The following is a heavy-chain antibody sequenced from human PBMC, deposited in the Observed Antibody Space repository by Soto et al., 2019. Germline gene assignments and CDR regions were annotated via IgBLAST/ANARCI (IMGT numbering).Heavy chain of an antibody. V-gene: IGHV1-69*13. CDR3: ARAQFSDILTADDYGMDV. D-gene: IGHD3-9*01. J-gene: IGHJ6*02. Sequence: ASVKVSCKASGGNFRSEAISWVRQAPGHGLEWMGRIIPMFSTPHYAQKFQGRVTIIADESTTTVNMEMRGLTYEDTAVYYCARAQFSDILTADDYGMDVWGQGTSVTVSS. CDR1: GGNFRSEA. CDR2: IIPMFSTP.